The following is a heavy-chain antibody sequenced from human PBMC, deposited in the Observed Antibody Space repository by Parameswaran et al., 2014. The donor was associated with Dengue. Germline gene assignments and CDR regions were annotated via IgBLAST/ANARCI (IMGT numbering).Heavy chain of an antibody. CDR2: IDTNTGNP. V-gene: IGHV7-4-1*02. Sequence: WVRQAPGQGLEWMGWIDTNTGNPTYAQGFTGRFVFSLDTSVRTAYLQITSLKAEDTAVYYCARGVIISKGTWLDPWGQGTLVTVSS. D-gene: IGHD3-3*01. J-gene: IGHJ5*02. CDR3: ARGVIISKGTWLDP.